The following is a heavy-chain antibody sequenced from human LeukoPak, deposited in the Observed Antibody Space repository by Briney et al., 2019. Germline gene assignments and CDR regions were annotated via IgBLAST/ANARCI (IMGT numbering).Heavy chain of an antibody. V-gene: IGHV3-9*03. J-gene: IGHJ4*02. CDR3: AKGDYYGSEYYFDY. CDR1: GFTFDDYA. D-gene: IGHD3-10*01. Sequence: GGSLRLSCAASGFTFDDYAMHWVRQAPGKGLEWVSGISWNSGSIGYADSVKGRFTISRDNAKNSLYLQMNSLRAEDMALYYCAKGDYYGSEYYFDYWGRGTLVTVSS. CDR2: ISWNSGSI.